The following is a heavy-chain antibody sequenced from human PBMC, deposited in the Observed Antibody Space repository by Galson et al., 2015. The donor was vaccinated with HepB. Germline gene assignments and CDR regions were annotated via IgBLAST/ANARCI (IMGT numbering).Heavy chain of an antibody. J-gene: IGHJ4*02. Sequence: LRLSCAASGFTFSSYAMSWVRQAPGKGLEWVSAISGSGGSTYYADSVKGRFTISRDNAKNSLYLQMNSLRAEDTAMYYCARDLFGRERTLRRGFEYWGQGTLVTVSS. V-gene: IGHV3-23*01. CDR2: ISGSGGST. CDR3: ARDLFGRERTLRRGFEY. D-gene: IGHD3-10*02. CDR1: GFTFSSYA.